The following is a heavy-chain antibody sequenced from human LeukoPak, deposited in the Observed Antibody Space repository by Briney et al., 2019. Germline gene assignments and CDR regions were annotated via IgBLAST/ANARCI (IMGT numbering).Heavy chain of an antibody. Sequence: SETLSFTCTVSGGSISSSSYSWGWIRQPPGKGMEWIGSIYYSGSTYYNPSLKSRVTISVDTSKNQFSLKLSSVTAADTAVYYCARDTDWFDYWGQGTLVTVSS. CDR1: GGSISSSSYS. CDR2: IYYSGST. CDR3: ARDTDWFDY. J-gene: IGHJ4*02. D-gene: IGHD3-9*01. V-gene: IGHV4-39*07.